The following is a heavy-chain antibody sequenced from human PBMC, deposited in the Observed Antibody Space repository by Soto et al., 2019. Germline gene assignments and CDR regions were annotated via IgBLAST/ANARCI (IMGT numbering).Heavy chain of an antibody. D-gene: IGHD2-8*02. CDR2: IYYSGST. J-gene: IGHJ4*02. Sequence: PSETLSLTWTVSGGSINSYYWSWIRQPPGKGLEWIGYIYYSGSTNYNPSLKSRVIISVDTSKNQFSLKLSSVTAADTAVYYCARSRVVYDTFDYWGQGTLVTVSS. CDR3: ARSRVVYDTFDY. CDR1: GGSINSYY. V-gene: IGHV4-59*01.